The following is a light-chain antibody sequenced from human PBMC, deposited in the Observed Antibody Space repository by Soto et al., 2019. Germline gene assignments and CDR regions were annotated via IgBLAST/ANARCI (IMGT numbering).Light chain of an antibody. CDR3: QQYHRYST. CDR1: QDIGDW. CDR2: DVS. V-gene: IGKV1-5*01. J-gene: IGKJ1*01. Sequence: DIQMTQSPSSVSASVGDRVSITCRASQDIGDWLAWYQQKPGKAPKLLIYDVSTLHSGVPSRFSGSASGTEFTLTISNLESDDFATYYCQQYHRYSTFGQGTKVDIK.